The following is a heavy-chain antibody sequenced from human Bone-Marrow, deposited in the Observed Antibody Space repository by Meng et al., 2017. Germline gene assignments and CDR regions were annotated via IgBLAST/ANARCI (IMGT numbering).Heavy chain of an antibody. CDR1: GFTFSNAW. CDR2: ISSSGSTI. J-gene: IGHJ3*02. CDR3: ARWSPRDAFDI. Sequence: GESLKISCAASGFTFSNAWMSWVRQAPGKGLEWVSYISSSGSTIYYADSVKGRFTISRDNAKNSLYLQMNSLRAEDTAVYYCARWSPRDAFDIWGQGTMVTVSS. V-gene: IGHV3-11*04.